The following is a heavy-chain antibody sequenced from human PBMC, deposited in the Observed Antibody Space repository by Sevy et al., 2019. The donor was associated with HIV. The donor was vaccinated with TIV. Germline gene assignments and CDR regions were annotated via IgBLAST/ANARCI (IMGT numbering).Heavy chain of an antibody. J-gene: IGHJ6*02. CDR1: GYTFTGYY. V-gene: IGHV1-2*06. D-gene: IGHD6-6*01. CDR2: INPNSGGT. CDR3: ARDRPRPYSSSSESYYYYYGMDV. Sequence: ASVKVSCKASGYTFTGYYMHWVRQAPGEGLEWMGRINPNSGGTNYAQKFHGRVTMTRDTSISTAYMELSRLRSDDTAVYDCARDRPRPYSSSSESYYYYYGMDVWGQGTTVTVSS.